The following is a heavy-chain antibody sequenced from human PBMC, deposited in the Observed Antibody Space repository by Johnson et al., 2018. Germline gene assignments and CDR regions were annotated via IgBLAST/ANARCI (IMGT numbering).Heavy chain of an antibody. CDR2: MNPNSGNT. J-gene: IGHJ3*02. CDR1: GYTFTSYD. CDR3: ARRQQLVRSDAFDI. Sequence: QVQLVESGAEVKKPGASVKVSCKASGYTFTSYDINWVRQATGQGLEWMGWMNPNSGNTGYAQKFQGRVTMTRNTSISTAYMELSSLRSEDTAVYYCARRQQLVRSDAFDIWGQGTMVTVSS. V-gene: IGHV1-8*01. D-gene: IGHD6-13*01.